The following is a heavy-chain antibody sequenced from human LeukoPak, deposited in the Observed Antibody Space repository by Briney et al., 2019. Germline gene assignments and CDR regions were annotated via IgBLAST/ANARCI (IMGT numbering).Heavy chain of an antibody. CDR3: ARDWYYDSSGYLPY. D-gene: IGHD3-22*01. J-gene: IGHJ4*02. Sequence: GMSLRLSCAASGFTFSRYAMHWVRQAPGKGLEWVAVIWYDGSNQYYVDSVRGRFTISRDNSKKMLYLQMNSLRAEDTAVYYCARDWYYDSSGYLPYWGQGTLVIVSS. CDR2: IWYDGSNQ. CDR1: GFTFSRYA. V-gene: IGHV3-33*01.